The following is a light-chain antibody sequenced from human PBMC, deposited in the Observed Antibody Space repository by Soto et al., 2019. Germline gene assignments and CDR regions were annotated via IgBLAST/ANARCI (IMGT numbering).Light chain of an antibody. CDR3: QSYDSSLSVF. CDR1: SSSIGAGYD. V-gene: IGLV1-40*01. Sequence: QSVLTQPPSVSGAPGQRVTISCTGSSSSIGAGYDVHWYQQLPGTAPKLLIYGNSNRPSGVPDRFSGSKSGTSASLAITGLQAEDEADYYCQSYDSSLSVFFGTGTKLTVL. J-gene: IGLJ1*01. CDR2: GNS.